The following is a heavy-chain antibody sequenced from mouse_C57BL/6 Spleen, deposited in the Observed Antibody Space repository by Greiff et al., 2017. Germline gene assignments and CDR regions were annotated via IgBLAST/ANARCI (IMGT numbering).Heavy chain of an antibody. V-gene: IGHV1-52*01. CDR3: AREKDDGPWFAY. D-gene: IGHD2-3*01. CDR1: GYTFTSYW. Sequence: VQLQQPGAELVRPGSSVKLSCKASGYTFTSYWMHWVKQRPIQGLEWIGNIDPSDSETHYNQKFKDKATLTVDKSSSTAYMQLSSLTSEDSAVYYCAREKDDGPWFAYWGQGTLVTVSA. CDR2: IDPSDSET. J-gene: IGHJ3*01.